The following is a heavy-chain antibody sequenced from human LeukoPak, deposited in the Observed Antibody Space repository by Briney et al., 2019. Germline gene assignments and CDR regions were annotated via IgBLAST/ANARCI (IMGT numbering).Heavy chain of an antibody. CDR2: IYYSGST. CDR1: GGSISSSSYY. CDR3: ARHRYYYYYMDV. J-gene: IGHJ6*03. V-gene: IGHV4-39*01. Sequence: PSETLSLTCTVSGGSISSSSYYWGWIRQPPGKGLEWIGSIYYSGSTYYNPSLKSRVTISVDKSKNQFSLKLSSVTAADAAVYYCARHRYYYYYMDVWGKGTTVTISS.